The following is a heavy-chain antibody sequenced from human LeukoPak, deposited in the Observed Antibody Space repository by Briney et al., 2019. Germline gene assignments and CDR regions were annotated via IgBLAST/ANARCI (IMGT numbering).Heavy chain of an antibody. J-gene: IGHJ4*02. D-gene: IGHD2-2*01. CDR3: AREKGLRTPGYFDY. CDR1: GFTFSSYG. CDR2: IWYDGSNK. Sequence: GRSLRLSCAASGFTFSSYGMHWVRQAPGKGLEWVAVIWYDGSNKYYADSVKGRFTISRDNSKNTLYLQMNSLSAEDTAVYYCAREKGLRTPGYFDYWGQGTLVTVSS. V-gene: IGHV3-33*01.